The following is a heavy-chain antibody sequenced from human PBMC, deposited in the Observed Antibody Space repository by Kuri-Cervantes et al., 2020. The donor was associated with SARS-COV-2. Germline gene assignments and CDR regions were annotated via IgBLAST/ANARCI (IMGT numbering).Heavy chain of an antibody. CDR1: GGSISSYY. V-gene: IGHV4-59*08. Sequence: SETLSLTCTVSGGSISSYYWSWIRRPPGKGLEWIGYIYYSGSTNYNPSLKSRVTISVDTSKNQFSLKLSSVTAADTAVYYCATHYDFWSAFDYWGQGTLVTVSS. CDR3: ATHYDFWSAFDY. J-gene: IGHJ4*02. D-gene: IGHD3-3*01. CDR2: IYYSGST.